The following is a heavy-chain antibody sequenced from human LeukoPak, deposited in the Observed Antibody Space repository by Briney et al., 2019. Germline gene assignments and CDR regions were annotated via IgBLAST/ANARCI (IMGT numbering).Heavy chain of an antibody. D-gene: IGHD6-19*01. CDR1: GFTFSNYA. CDR3: AKRGDSSGWSQYDY. CDR2: ISGSGGST. Sequence: GGSLRLSCAASGFTFSNYAMGWVRQAPGKGQEWVSTISGSGGSTYYADSVKGRFTISRDNSKNTLYLQMNSLRADDTAVYYCAKRGDSSGWSQYDYWGQGTLVTVSS. J-gene: IGHJ4*02. V-gene: IGHV3-23*01.